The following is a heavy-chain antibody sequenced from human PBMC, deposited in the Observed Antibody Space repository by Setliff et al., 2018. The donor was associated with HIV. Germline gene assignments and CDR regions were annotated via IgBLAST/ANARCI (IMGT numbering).Heavy chain of an antibody. V-gene: IGHV1-18*01. D-gene: IGHD1-1*01. CDR3: ARAIQLETFDF. CDR2: IGTYNGDT. J-gene: IGHJ4*02. Sequence: ASVKVSCKASGYTFTTSGVSWFRQAPGQGLEWMGWIGTYNGDTKPAQRFQGRVTMATDTSASTAYMELRSLRSDDTAVYFCARAIQLETFDFWGQGTLVTVSS. CDR1: GYTFTTSG.